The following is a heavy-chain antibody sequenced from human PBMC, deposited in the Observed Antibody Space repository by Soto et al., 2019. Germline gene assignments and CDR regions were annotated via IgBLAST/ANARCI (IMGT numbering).Heavy chain of an antibody. Sequence: ASVKISFKASGYTFTSYDIYWGRQATGQGLEWMGWMNPNTGNSVYAQKFQGRVTMTSDTSISTAHMELGSLRSEDTAVYYCARRAETNGWNGFGADKYYFDFWGQGTLVTVSS. V-gene: IGHV1-8*01. J-gene: IGHJ4*02. CDR1: GYTFTSYD. CDR2: MNPNTGNS. CDR3: ARRAETNGWNGFGADKYYFDF. D-gene: IGHD1-1*01.